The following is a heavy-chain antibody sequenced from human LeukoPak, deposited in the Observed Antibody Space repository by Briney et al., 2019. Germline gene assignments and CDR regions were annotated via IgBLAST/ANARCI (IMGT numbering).Heavy chain of an antibody. D-gene: IGHD2-8*02. Sequence: GGSLRLSCAASGFTVSSNYMSWVRQAPGKGLEWVSVIYSGGSTYYADSVKGRFTISRDNSKNTLYLQMNSLRAEDTAVYSCASTGGGVRGMFDYWGQGTLVTVSS. V-gene: IGHV3-66*02. J-gene: IGHJ4*02. CDR2: IYSGGST. CDR1: GFTVSSNY. CDR3: ASTGGGVRGMFDY.